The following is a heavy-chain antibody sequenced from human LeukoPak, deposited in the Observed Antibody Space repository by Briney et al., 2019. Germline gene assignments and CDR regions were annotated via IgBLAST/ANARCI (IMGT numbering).Heavy chain of an antibody. CDR2: IKSRSAGGTT. J-gene: IGHJ4*02. Sequence: GGSLRLSCAASGFTFSSYGMHWVRQAPGKGLEWVGRIKSRSAGGTTDYGAPVKGRFTISRDDSKDTVYLQMNGLTIEDTAVYYCTTEYYGDYHYWGQGTLVTVSS. D-gene: IGHD4-17*01. CDR3: TTEYYGDYHY. V-gene: IGHV3-15*01. CDR1: GFTFSSYG.